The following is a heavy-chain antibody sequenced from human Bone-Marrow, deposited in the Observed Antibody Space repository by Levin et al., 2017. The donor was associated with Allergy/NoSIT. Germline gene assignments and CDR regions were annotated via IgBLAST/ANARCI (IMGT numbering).Heavy chain of an antibody. Sequence: SGPTLVKPTQTLTLTCSFSGFSLRTSGMGVAWFRPPPGKALEWLTLIYWDDEKRYSPSLKSRLTITKDTSKNQVVLTMTNMDPVDTATYYCAHRPPGGYNWNNNWFDPWGQGTLVIVSS. CDR1: GFSLRTSGMG. CDR2: IYWDDEK. D-gene: IGHD1/OR15-1a*01. CDR3: AHRPPGGYNWNNNWFDP. J-gene: IGHJ5*02. V-gene: IGHV2-5*02.